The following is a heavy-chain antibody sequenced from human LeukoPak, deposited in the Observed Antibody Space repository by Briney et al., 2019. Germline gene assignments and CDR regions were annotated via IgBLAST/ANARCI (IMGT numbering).Heavy chain of an antibody. CDR1: GFTFSSYA. J-gene: IGHJ3*02. Sequence: PTGGSLRLSCAASGFTFSSYAMSWVRQAPGKGLVWVSRINSDGSSTSYADSVKGRFTISRDNAKNTLYLQMNSLRAEDTAVYYCARAVVADAFDIWGQGTMVTVSS. CDR2: INSDGSST. CDR3: ARAVVADAFDI. V-gene: IGHV3-74*01. D-gene: IGHD2-2*01.